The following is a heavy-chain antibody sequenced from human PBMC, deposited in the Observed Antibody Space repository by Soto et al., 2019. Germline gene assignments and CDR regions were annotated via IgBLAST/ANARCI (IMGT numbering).Heavy chain of an antibody. Sequence: SVKVSCKASGGTFSSYAISWVRQAPGQGLEWMGGIIPIFGTANYAQKFQGRVTITADESTSTAHMELSSLRSEDTAVYYCARAKYSGSYLGWFDPWGQGTLVTVSS. CDR1: GGTFSSYA. J-gene: IGHJ5*02. CDR3: ARAKYSGSYLGWFDP. V-gene: IGHV1-69*13. CDR2: IIPIFGTA. D-gene: IGHD1-26*01.